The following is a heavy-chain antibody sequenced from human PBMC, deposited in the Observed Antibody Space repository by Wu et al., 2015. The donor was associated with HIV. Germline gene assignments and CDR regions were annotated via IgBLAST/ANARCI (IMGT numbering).Heavy chain of an antibody. D-gene: IGHD3-22*01. CDR2: IIPIFGTA. V-gene: IGHV1-69*05. CDR3: ARSKHHYYDSSGYYSAVYYYGMDV. Sequence: QVQLVQSGAEVKKPGASVKVSCKASGGTFSSYAISWVRQAPGQGLEWMGGIIPIFGTANYAQKFQGRVTITTDESTSTAYMELSSLRSEDTAVYYCARSKHHYYDSSGYYSAVYYYGMDVVGPRDHGHRLL. CDR1: GGTFSSYA. J-gene: IGHJ6*02.